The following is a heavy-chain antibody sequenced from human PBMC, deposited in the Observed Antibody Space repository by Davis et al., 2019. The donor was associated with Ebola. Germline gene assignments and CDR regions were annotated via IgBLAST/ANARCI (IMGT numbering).Heavy chain of an antibody. CDR2: TSGSGGKT. CDR3: SKGDRTTLYYDTGNDY. V-gene: IGHV3-23*01. J-gene: IGHJ4*02. D-gene: IGHD3-22*01. CDR1: GFTFGNYG. Sequence: PGGSLTLSCAASGFTFGNYGMSWVRQAPGKGLDWVAYTSGSGGKTYYADTVAGRFTVSRDNSENTLSLQMNSLRVEDTAVYYCSKGDRTTLYYDTGNDYWGQGTLVTVSS.